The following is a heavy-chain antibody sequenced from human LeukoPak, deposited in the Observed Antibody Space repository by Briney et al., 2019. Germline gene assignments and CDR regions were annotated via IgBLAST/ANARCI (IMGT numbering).Heavy chain of an antibody. D-gene: IGHD1-20*01. J-gene: IGHJ4*02. V-gene: IGHV1-69*06. CDR1: GDTLSNYA. CDR2: IIPIFGTA. Sequence: ASVKVSCKAPGDTLSNYAISWVRQAPGQGLEWMGGIIPIFGTANYAQKFQGRVTITADKSTSTAYMELSSLRSEDTAVYYCARASGPYNWNDVDFDYWGQGTLVTVSS. CDR3: ARASGPYNWNDVDFDY.